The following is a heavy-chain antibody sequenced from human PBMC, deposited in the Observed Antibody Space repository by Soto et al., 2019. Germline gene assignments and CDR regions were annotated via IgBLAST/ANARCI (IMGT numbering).Heavy chain of an antibody. CDR3: AKEQWLFRSSFDY. D-gene: IGHD6-19*01. Sequence: QVQLVESGGGVVQPGRSLRLSCAASGFTFSSYGMHWVRQAPGKGLEWVAVISYDGSNKYYADAVKGRFTISRDNSKNTLYLQMNSLRAEDTAVYYCAKEQWLFRSSFDYWGQGTLVPVSS. CDR2: ISYDGSNK. J-gene: IGHJ4*02. CDR1: GFTFSSYG. V-gene: IGHV3-30*18.